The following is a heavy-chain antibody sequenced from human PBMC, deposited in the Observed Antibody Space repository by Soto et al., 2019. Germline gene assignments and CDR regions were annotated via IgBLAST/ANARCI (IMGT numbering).Heavy chain of an antibody. V-gene: IGHV3-30*18. Sequence: QVQMVESGGGVVQPGRSLRLSCAASGFSFSSYGMHWVRQAPGKGLDWVAVISYDGSSEYLTDSVRGRFTISKDNSKKTRYLQMNSLTTDDTGVYYCAKDRDAYNSGGMDVWGQGTTVTVSS. J-gene: IGHJ6*02. CDR1: GFSFSSYG. CDR3: AKDRDAYNSGGMDV. D-gene: IGHD1-1*01. CDR2: ISYDGSSE.